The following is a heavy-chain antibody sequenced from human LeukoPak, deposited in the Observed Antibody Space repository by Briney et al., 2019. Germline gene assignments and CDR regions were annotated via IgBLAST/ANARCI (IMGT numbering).Heavy chain of an antibody. CDR3: AKNCSSTSCYWNDAFDI. Sequence: PSETLSLTCAVSGYSISSGYYWGWIRQPPGKGLEWIASMYHSGSTYYNPSLKSRVTISVDTSKNQFFLKLSSVTAADTAVYYCAKNCSSTSCYWNDAFDIWGQGTMVPVSS. CDR2: MYHSGST. CDR1: GYSISSGYY. V-gene: IGHV4-38-2*01. D-gene: IGHD2-2*01. J-gene: IGHJ3*02.